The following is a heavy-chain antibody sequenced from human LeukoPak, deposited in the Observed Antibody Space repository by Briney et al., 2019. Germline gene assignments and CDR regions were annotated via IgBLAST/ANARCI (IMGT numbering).Heavy chain of an antibody. CDR3: TTDQTGSFGGVIVTPLDYYYGMDV. CDR1: GFTFSNAW. CDR2: IKSKTDGGTT. V-gene: IGHV3-15*01. Sequence: GGSLRLSCAASGFTFSNAWMSWVRQAPGKGLEWVGRIKSKTDGGTTDYAAPVKGRFTISRDDSKNTLYLQMNSLKTEDTAVYYCTTDQTGSFGGVIVTPLDYYYGMDVWGQGTTVTVSS. J-gene: IGHJ6*02. D-gene: IGHD3-16*02.